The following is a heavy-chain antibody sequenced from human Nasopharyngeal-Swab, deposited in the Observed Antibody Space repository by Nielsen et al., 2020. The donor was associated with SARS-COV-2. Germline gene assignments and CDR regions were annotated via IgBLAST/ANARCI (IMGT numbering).Heavy chain of an antibody. J-gene: IGHJ6*03. Sequence: GESLKISRAASGFTFSNAWMSWVRQAPGKGLEWVGRIKSKTDGGTTDYAAPVKGRFTISRDDSKNTLYLQMNSLKTEDTAVYYCTTISLWYMDVWGKGTTVTVSS. V-gene: IGHV3-15*01. CDR1: GFTFSNAW. CDR3: TTISLWYMDV. D-gene: IGHD2-21*01. CDR2: IKSKTDGGTT.